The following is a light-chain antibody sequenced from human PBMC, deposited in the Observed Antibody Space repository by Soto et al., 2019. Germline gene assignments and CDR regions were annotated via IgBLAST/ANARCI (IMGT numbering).Light chain of an antibody. CDR3: SSYTSSSTLVG. CDR1: LSDVGGYNY. V-gene: IGLV2-14*01. CDR2: DVS. J-gene: IGLJ2*01. Sequence: QSALTQPAAVAGSTGQSVTISCTGTLSDVGGYNYVSWYQQHPGKAPKLMIYDVSNRPSGVSNRFSGSKSGNTASLTISGLQAEDEAYYYCSSYTSSSTLVGFGGGTKLTVL.